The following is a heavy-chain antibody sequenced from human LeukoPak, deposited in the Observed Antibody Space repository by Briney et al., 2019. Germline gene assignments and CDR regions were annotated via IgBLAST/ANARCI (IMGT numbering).Heavy chain of an antibody. J-gene: IGHJ4*02. V-gene: IGHV4-34*01. D-gene: IGHD1-14*01. CDR3: ARDATTLGFDY. CDR1: GGSFSGYY. CDR2: INHSGST. Sequence: SETLSLTCAVYGGSFSGYYWSWIRQPPGKGLEWIGEINHSGSTNYNPSLKSRVTISVDTSKNQFSLKLSSVTAADTAVYYCARDATTLGFDYWGQGTLVTVSS.